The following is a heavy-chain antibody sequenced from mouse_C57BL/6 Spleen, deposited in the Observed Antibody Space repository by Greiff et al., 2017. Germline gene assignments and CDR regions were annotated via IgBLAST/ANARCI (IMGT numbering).Heavy chain of an antibody. V-gene: IGHV1-55*01. J-gene: IGHJ2*01. D-gene: IGHD1-1*01. Sequence: QVQLQQPGAELVKPGASVKMSCKASGYTFTSYWITWVKQRPGQGLEWIGDIYPGSGSTNYNEKFKSKATLTVDTSSSTAYMQLSSLTSEDSAVYYCARTLYYYGSSYLDYWGQGTTLTVSS. CDR1: GYTFTSYW. CDR2: IYPGSGST. CDR3: ARTLYYYGSSYLDY.